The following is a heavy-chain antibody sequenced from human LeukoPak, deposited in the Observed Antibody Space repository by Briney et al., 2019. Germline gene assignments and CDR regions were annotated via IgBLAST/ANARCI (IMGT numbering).Heavy chain of an antibody. CDR2: ISDDGSTK. J-gene: IGHJ5*02. CDR3: AKDRYYDIRGRLDP. V-gene: IGHV3-30*18. D-gene: IGHD3-10*02. Sequence: GTSLRLSCAASGFTFSFYGIHWARQAPGKGLEWVAVISDDGSTKYYSDSVKGRFTVSRDNSKDTLYLQMNSLTTEDTAVYYCAKDRYYDIRGRLDPWGQGTLVTVSS. CDR1: GFTFSFYG.